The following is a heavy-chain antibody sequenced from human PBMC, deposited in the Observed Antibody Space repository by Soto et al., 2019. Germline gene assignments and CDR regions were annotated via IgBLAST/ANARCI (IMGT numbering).Heavy chain of an antibody. CDR2: IYYSGST. Sequence: SETLSLTCTVSGGSISSYYWSWIRQPPGKGLEWIGYIYYSGSTNYNPSLKSRVTISVDTSKNQFSLKLSSVTAADTAVYYCAGSVLLPHHHRFDYWGQGTLVTVSS. J-gene: IGHJ4*02. CDR3: AGSVLLPHHHRFDY. CDR1: GGSISSYY. D-gene: IGHD3-10*01. V-gene: IGHV4-59*01.